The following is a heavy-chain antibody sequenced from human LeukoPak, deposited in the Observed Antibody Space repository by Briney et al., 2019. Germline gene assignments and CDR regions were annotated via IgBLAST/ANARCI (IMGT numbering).Heavy chain of an antibody. CDR1: GFTFDDYA. CDR3: ARDQAVDDFWSGYYAYYYCYMDV. Sequence: PGGSLRLSCAASGFTFDDYAMHWVRHAPGKGLEWVSGISWNSGSIGYADSVKGRFTISRDNAKNSLYLQMNSLRAEDMALYYCARDQAVDDFWSGYYAYYYCYMDVWGKGTTVTVSS. CDR2: ISWNSGSI. V-gene: IGHV3-9*03. J-gene: IGHJ6*03. D-gene: IGHD3-3*01.